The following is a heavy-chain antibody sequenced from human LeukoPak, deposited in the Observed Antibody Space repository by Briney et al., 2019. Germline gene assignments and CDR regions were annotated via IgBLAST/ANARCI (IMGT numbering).Heavy chain of an antibody. CDR1: GFTFSSYA. V-gene: IGHV3-23*01. CDR3: AKGRGGGYGLDN. Sequence: GGSLRLSCAASGFTFSSYAMSWVRQAPGKGLEWVSDISGSGGSTYNADSVKGPFTISRDNSKNTMYLQMNSLRAEDTAVYYCAKGRGGGYGLDNWGQGTLVTVSS. CDR2: ISGSGGST. J-gene: IGHJ4*02. D-gene: IGHD5-12*01.